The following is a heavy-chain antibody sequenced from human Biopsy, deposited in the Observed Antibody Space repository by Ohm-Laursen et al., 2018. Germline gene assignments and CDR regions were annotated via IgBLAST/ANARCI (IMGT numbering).Heavy chain of an antibody. CDR1: GFTFSNYW. D-gene: IGHD4-17*01. J-gene: IGHJ4*02. Sequence: SLRLSCTASGFTFSNYWMSWVRQAPGKGLEWVASLAFSSGRTYYADSVKGRFTISRDDSQNTLYLQMDSLRVADTAVYHCAKYQLPATATSILDYWGQGALVTVSS. CDR3: AKYQLPATATSILDY. V-gene: IGHV3-23*01. CDR2: LAFSSGRT.